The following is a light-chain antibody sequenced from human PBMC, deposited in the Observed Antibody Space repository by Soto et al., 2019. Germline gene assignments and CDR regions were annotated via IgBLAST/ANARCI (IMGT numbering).Light chain of an antibody. Sequence: QSVLTQPPLVSGAPGQRVTISCTGSSSNIGAGYDVHWYQQLPGTAPKLLIYGNSIRPSGIPDRLSGSKSGTSASLAITGLQAEDEADYYCQSYDSSLSGWVFGGGTKVTVL. CDR2: GNS. V-gene: IGLV1-40*01. J-gene: IGLJ3*02. CDR1: SSNIGAGYD. CDR3: QSYDSSLSGWV.